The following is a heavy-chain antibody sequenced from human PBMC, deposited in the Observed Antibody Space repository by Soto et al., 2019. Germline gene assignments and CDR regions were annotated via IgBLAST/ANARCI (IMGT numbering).Heavy chain of an antibody. Sequence: SETLSLTCSVSGGSINSSSYFWGWVRQPPGKGLEWIGSIYYSGSTYYNPSLRSRVTMSVDTSKNQFSLKLSSVTAADTAVFYCARHYSSGSRNWFDPWGQGTLVTVSS. CDR3: ARHYSSGSRNWFDP. J-gene: IGHJ5*02. V-gene: IGHV4-39*01. CDR1: GGSINSSSYF. CDR2: IYYSGST. D-gene: IGHD6-19*01.